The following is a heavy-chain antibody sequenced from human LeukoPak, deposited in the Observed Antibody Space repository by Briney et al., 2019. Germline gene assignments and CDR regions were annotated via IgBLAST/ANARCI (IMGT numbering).Heavy chain of an antibody. CDR1: GGSVSFYF. CDR2: VSTNGNT. J-gene: IGHJ4*02. Sequence: PSETLSLTCTVSGGSVSFYFWSWIRQPAGKGLEWIGRVSTNGNTDYNPSLKSRVTMSVDTSKNQFSLKVNSVTAADSPVYYCARDRWDDISSWSGSFDYWGQGTLVTVSS. V-gene: IGHV4-4*07. CDR3: ARDRWDDISSWSGSFDY. D-gene: IGHD6-13*01.